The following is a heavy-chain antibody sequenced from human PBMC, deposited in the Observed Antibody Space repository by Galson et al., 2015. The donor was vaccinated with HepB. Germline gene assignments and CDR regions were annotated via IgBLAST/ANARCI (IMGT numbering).Heavy chain of an antibody. CDR3: ARAPESGEGWLRCPSIDY. J-gene: IGHJ4*02. D-gene: IGHD5-12*01. CDR2: ISSSSSYI. CDR1: GFTFSSYS. V-gene: IGHV3-21*01. Sequence: SLRLSCAASGFTFSSYSMNWVRQAPGKGLEWVSSISSSSSYIYYADSVKGRFTISRDNSKNSLYLQMNSLRAEDTAVYYCARAPESGEGWLRCPSIDYWGQGTLVTVSS.